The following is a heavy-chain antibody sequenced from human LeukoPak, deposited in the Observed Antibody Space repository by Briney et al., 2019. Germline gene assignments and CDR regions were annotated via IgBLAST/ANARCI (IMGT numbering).Heavy chain of an antibody. V-gene: IGHV1-69*04. Sequence: SVKVSCKASGGTFSSYAIIWVRQAPGQGLEWMGRVIPILGIANYAQKFQGRVTITADKPTSTAYMELSSLRSEDTAVYYCARGITIFGVVPDYYYGMDVWGQGTTVTVSS. D-gene: IGHD3-3*01. CDR1: GGTFSSYA. CDR3: ARGITIFGVVPDYYYGMDV. J-gene: IGHJ6*02. CDR2: VIPILGIA.